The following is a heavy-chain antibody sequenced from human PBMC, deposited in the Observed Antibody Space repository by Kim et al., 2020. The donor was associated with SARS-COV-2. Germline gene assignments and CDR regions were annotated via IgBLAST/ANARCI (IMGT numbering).Heavy chain of an antibody. CDR3: ARQGRGVGATSSCDY. Sequence: PSFQGQVTISVDKSISTAYLQWSSLKASDTAMYYCARQGRGVGATSSCDYWGQGTLVTVSS. J-gene: IGHJ4*02. V-gene: IGHV5-51*01. D-gene: IGHD1-26*01.